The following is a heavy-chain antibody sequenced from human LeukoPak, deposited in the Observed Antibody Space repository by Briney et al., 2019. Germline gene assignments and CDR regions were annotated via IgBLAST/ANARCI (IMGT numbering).Heavy chain of an antibody. CDR1: GFTFSSYG. CDR2: IRYDGSNK. D-gene: IGHD5-18*01. V-gene: IGHV3-30*02. J-gene: IGHJ3*02. CDR3: AKVVTDAFDI. Sequence: GGSLRLSCAASGFTFSSYGMHWVRQAPGKGLEWVAFIRYDGSNKYYADSVKGRFTISRDNSKNTLYLQMNSLRAEDAAVYYCAKVVTDAFDIWGQGTMVTVSS.